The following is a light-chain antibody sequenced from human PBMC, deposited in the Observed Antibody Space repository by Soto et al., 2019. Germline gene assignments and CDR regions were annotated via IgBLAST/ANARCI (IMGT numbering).Light chain of an antibody. CDR2: AAS. CDR3: QKYDGAPKT. J-gene: IGKJ1*01. CDR1: QGIKNY. Sequence: IQVTQPPSSLSASVGDRVTIICRASQGIKNYLAWYQQKAGKVPNLLIYAASTLQSGVPSRFSGSGSGTDFTLTISSLQPEDVATYYCQKYDGAPKTFGQGAKVDIK. V-gene: IGKV1-27*01.